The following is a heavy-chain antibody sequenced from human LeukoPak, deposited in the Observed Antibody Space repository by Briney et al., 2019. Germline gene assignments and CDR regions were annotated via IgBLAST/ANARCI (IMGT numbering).Heavy chain of an antibody. D-gene: IGHD6-13*01. V-gene: IGHV4-34*01. CDR1: GGSLSGYY. J-gene: IGHJ3*02. Sequence: SETLSLTCAVYGGSLSGYYWSWIRQPPGKGLEWIGEINHSGSTNYNPSLKSRVTISVDTSKNQFSLKLSSVTAADTAVYYCTGGYSSRKDAFDIWGQGTMVTVSS. CDR2: INHSGST. CDR3: TGGYSSRKDAFDI.